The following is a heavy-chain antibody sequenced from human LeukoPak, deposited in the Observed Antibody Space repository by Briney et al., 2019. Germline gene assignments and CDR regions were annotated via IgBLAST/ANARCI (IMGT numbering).Heavy chain of an antibody. CDR1: GYTFTSYD. V-gene: IGHV1-8*01. CDR3: ARGGYSYGSDY. J-gene: IGHJ4*02. D-gene: IGHD5-18*01. Sequence: ASVKVSCKASGYTFTSYDINWVRQATGQGLEWMGWMNPNSGNTGYAQKFQVRVTMARNTSISTAYMELSSLRSEDSAVYYCARGGYSYGSDYWGQGTLVTVSS. CDR2: MNPNSGNT.